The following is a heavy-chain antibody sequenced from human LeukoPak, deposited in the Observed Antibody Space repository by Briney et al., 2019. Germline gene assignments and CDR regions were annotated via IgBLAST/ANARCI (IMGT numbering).Heavy chain of an antibody. Sequence: GASVKVSCKASGGTFSSYAISWVRQAPGQGLEWMGGIIPIFGTANYAQKFQGRVTITADESTSTVYVELSSLRSEDTAVYYCARDYYDSSGYTATHDYWGQGTLVTVSS. CDR3: ARDYYDSSGYTATHDY. D-gene: IGHD3-22*01. J-gene: IGHJ4*02. CDR1: GGTFSSYA. CDR2: IIPIFGTA. V-gene: IGHV1-69*13.